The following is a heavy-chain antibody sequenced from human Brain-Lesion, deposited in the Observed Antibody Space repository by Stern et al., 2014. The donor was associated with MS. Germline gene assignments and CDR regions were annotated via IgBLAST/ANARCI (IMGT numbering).Heavy chain of an antibody. CDR1: GGSIGSGGHS. Sequence: QVQLQESGSGLVKPSQTLSLTCVVSGGSIGSGGHSWSWMRPPPGQGLEGVGYIYHSGSTFYTPPLDSLVTISIDRSKNQFSLKLISVTAADAAVYYCARTSVVTPSDDVFDIWGQGTMVTVSS. CDR3: ARTSVVTPSDDVFDI. CDR2: IYHSGST. D-gene: IGHD4-23*01. V-gene: IGHV4-30-2*01. J-gene: IGHJ3*02.